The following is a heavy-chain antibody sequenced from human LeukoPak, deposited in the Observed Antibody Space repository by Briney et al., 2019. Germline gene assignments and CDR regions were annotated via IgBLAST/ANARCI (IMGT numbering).Heavy chain of an antibody. D-gene: IGHD5-18*01. V-gene: IGHV1-69*13. J-gene: IGHJ2*01. CDR1: GGTFSSYA. Sequence: ASVKVSCKASGGTFSSYAISWVRQAPGQGLEWMGGIIPIFGTANYAQKFQGRVTITADESTSTAYMELSSLRSEDTAVYYCARVIGDTAMAGDWYFDLWGRGTLVTVSS. CDR2: IIPIFGTA. CDR3: ARVIGDTAMAGDWYFDL.